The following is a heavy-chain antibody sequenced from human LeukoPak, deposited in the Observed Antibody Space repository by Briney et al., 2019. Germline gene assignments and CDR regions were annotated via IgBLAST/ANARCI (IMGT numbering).Heavy chain of an antibody. J-gene: IGHJ3*02. Sequence: PSETLSLTCTVSGGSISSYYWSWFRQPPGKGLEWTGYIYYSGSTNYNPSLKSRVTISVDTSKNQFSLKLSSVTAADTAVYYCARVNAPGIAAANAFDIWGQGTMVTVSS. V-gene: IGHV4-59*01. CDR3: ARVNAPGIAAANAFDI. CDR1: GGSISSYY. CDR2: IYYSGST. D-gene: IGHD6-13*01.